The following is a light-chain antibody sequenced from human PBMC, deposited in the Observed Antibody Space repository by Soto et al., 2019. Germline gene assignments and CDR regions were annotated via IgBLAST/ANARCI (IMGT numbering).Light chain of an antibody. CDR3: QSYDISLSVSVV. CDR2: GNT. V-gene: IGLV1-40*01. CDR1: SSNIGAGYD. J-gene: IGLJ2*01. Sequence: QAVVTQPPSVSGAPGQRVTISCTGSSSNIGAGYDVQWYQQLPGAAPRLLIFGNTNRPSGVPDRFSGSRSGTSASLAVSGLQAEDEADYYCQSYDISLSVSVVFGGGTKHTVL.